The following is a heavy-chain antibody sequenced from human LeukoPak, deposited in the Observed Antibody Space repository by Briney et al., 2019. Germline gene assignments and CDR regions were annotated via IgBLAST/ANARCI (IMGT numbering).Heavy chain of an antibody. D-gene: IGHD6-19*01. Sequence: GGSLRLSCAASGFTFSSYAMSWVRQAPGRGLEWVSAISGSGGSTYYADSVKGRFTISRDNSKNTLYLQMNSLRAEDTAVYYCAKGPSPRQWLVGYYFDYWGQGTLVTVSS. J-gene: IGHJ4*02. V-gene: IGHV3-23*01. CDR2: ISGSGGST. CDR3: AKGPSPRQWLVGYYFDY. CDR1: GFTFSSYA.